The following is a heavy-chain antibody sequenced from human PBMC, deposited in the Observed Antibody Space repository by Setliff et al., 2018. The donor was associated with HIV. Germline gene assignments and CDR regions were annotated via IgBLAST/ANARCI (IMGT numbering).Heavy chain of an antibody. CDR2: INAGNGNT. J-gene: IGHJ3*02. Sequence: ASVKVSCKASGYTFTSYGITWVRQAPGQRLEWMGWINAGNGNTKYSQKFQGRVTITRDTSASTAYMELSSLRSEDTAVYYSAREVEYRRFLGAFDIWGQGTMVTVSS. V-gene: IGHV1-3*01. CDR3: AREVEYRRFLGAFDI. D-gene: IGHD1-1*01. CDR1: GYTFTSYG.